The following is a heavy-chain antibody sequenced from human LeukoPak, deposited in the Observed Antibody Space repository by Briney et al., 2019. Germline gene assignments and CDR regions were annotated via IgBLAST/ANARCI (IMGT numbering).Heavy chain of an antibody. V-gene: IGHV4-39*07. Sequence: PSETLSLTCTVSGGSISSGDYYWSWIRQPPGKGLEWIGEINHSGSTNYNPSLKSRVTISVDTSKNQFSLKLSSVTAADTAVYYCARVGTTVTTPYWYFDLWGRGTLVTVSS. CDR3: ARVGTTVTTPYWYFDL. CDR1: GGSISSGDYY. CDR2: INHSGST. J-gene: IGHJ2*01. D-gene: IGHD4-11*01.